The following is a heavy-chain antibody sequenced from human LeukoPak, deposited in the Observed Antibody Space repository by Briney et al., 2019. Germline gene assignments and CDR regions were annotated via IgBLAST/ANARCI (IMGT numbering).Heavy chain of an antibody. CDR1: GTAFRTYA. D-gene: IGHD5-12*01. V-gene: IGHV3-64D*06. CDR3: VRTYDENPLGWFDP. CDR2: ISINGGST. J-gene: IGHJ5*02. Sequence: GGSLRLSCSASGTAFRTYAMHWARQPPGKGLYYVSAISINGGSTYYADSVRRRFIISRDNSKNTLYLQISSLRPDDTAVYYCVRTYDENPLGWFDPWGQGTLVTVSS.